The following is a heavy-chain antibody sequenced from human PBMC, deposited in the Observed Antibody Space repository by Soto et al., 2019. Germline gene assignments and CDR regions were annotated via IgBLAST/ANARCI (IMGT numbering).Heavy chain of an antibody. CDR1: GFTFSSYG. CDR3: AKATPPSMNTVTT. CDR2: ISYDGSNK. D-gene: IGHD4-17*01. V-gene: IGHV3-30*18. Sequence: QVQLVESGGGVVQPGRSLRLSCAASGFTFSSYGMHWVRQAPGKGLEWVAVISYDGSNKYYADSVKGLFTISRDNSKNTLYLQLNSLRAGDTGVYYCAKATPPSMNTVTTWGQGTLVTVSS. J-gene: IGHJ4*02.